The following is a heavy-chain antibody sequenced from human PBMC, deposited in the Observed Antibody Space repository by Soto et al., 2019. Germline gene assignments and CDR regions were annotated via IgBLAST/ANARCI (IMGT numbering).Heavy chain of an antibody. Sequence: PSETLSLTCTVSGGSISSYYWSWIRQPPGKGLEWIGYIYYSGSTNYNPSLKSRVTISVDTSKNQFSLKLSSVTAADTAVYYCAGTTALGGTNYWGQGTLVTVSS. CDR1: GGSISSYY. CDR3: AGTTALGGTNY. V-gene: IGHV4-59*01. J-gene: IGHJ4*02. D-gene: IGHD3-16*01. CDR2: IYYSGST.